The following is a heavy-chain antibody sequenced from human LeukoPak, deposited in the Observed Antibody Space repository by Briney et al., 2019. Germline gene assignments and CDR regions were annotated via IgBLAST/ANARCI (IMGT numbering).Heavy chain of an antibody. Sequence: PSETLSLTCTVSGGSITSYYWSWIRQPLGKGLEWIGYIYYSGSTNYNPSLKSRVTISVDTSKNQFSLKLSSVTAADTAVYYCARFGVVVPAAMGYYYYYYTDVWGKGTTVTVSS. D-gene: IGHD2-2*01. CDR1: GGSITSYY. V-gene: IGHV4-59*01. J-gene: IGHJ6*03. CDR2: IYYSGST. CDR3: ARFGVVVPAAMGYYYYYYTDV.